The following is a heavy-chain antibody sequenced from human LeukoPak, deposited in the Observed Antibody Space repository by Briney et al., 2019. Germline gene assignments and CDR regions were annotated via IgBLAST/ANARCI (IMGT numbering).Heavy chain of an antibody. CDR1: GGSFSGYY. J-gene: IGHJ6*02. V-gene: IGHV4-34*01. D-gene: IGHD5-12*01. Sequence: PSETLSLTCAVYGGSFSGYYWSWIRRPPGKGLEWIGEINHSGSTNYNPSLKSRVTISVDTSKNQFSLKLSSVTAADTAVYYCARYYTTISYYYGMDVWGQGTTVTVSS. CDR2: INHSGST. CDR3: ARYYTTISYYYGMDV.